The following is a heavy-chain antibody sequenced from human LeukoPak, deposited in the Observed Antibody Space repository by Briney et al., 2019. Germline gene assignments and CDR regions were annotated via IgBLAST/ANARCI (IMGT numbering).Heavy chain of an antibody. CDR3: ARLGYTHAYDY. CDR1: GYTFTSYW. V-gene: IGHV5-51*01. D-gene: IGHD5-18*01. CDR2: IYPGDSDT. J-gene: IGHJ4*02. Sequence: GESLKISCKTSGYTFTSYWIGWVRQMPGKGLEWMGMIYPGDSDTRYSPSFQGQVTISADKSISTAYLQWSSLKASDTAVFYCARLGYTHAYDYWGQGTLVTVSS.